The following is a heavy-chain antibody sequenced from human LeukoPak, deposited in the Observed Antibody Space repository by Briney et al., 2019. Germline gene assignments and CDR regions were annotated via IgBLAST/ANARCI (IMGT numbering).Heavy chain of an antibody. J-gene: IGHJ4*02. CDR2: INPNSGGT. D-gene: IGHD3-22*01. CDR3: ARGEDSYDSSGY. CDR1: GYTFTGYY. Sequence: ASVKVSCKASGYTFTGYYMHWVRQAPGQGLEWMGWINPNSGGTNYAQKLQGTVTMTRDTSISTAYMELSRLRSDDTAVYYCARGEDSYDSSGYWGQGTLVTVSS. V-gene: IGHV1-2*02.